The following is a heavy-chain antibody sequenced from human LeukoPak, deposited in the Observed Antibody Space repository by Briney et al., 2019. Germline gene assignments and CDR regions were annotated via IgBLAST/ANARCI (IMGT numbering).Heavy chain of an antibody. J-gene: IGHJ4*02. CDR3: AREGPRGNSQFDY. CDR1: GFTFSSYG. CDR2: IWYDGSNK. V-gene: IGHV3-33*01. Sequence: GGSLRLSCAASGFTFSSYGMHWVRQAPGKGLEWLALIWYDGSNKYYTDSVKGRLTISRDNSKNTLYLQMNSLRAEDTAIYYCAREGPRGNSQFDYWGQGTLVTVSS. D-gene: IGHD2/OR15-2a*01.